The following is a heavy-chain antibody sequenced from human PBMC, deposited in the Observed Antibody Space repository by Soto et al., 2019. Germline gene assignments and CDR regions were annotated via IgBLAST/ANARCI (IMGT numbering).Heavy chain of an antibody. D-gene: IGHD2-21*01. Sequence: GGSLRLSCAASGFTFSSYGMHWVRQAPGKGLEWVAVISYDGSNKYYADSVKGRFTISRDISTNTLFLQMSSLRSDDTAVYYCASVADYWGQGTLVTVSS. J-gene: IGHJ4*02. CDR2: ISYDGSNK. CDR1: GFTFSSYG. CDR3: ASVADY. V-gene: IGHV3-30*03.